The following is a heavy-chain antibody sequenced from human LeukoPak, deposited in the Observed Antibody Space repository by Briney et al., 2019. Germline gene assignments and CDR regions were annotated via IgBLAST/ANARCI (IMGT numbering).Heavy chain of an antibody. D-gene: IGHD6-19*01. J-gene: IGHJ3*02. CDR1: GFTFSSCG. CDR3: AKALTSGWYLDAFNI. Sequence: GGSLRLSCAASGFTFSSCGMRWVRQAPGKGREWVAVISYDGSNKYYADSVKGRFTISRDNSKNTLFLEMNSLRAEDTAVYYCAKALTSGWYLDAFNIWGQGTMVTVSS. CDR2: ISYDGSNK. V-gene: IGHV3-30*18.